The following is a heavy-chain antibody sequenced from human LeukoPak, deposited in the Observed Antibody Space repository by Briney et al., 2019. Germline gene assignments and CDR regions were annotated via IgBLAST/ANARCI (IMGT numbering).Heavy chain of an antibody. V-gene: IGHV1-2*02. CDR3: ARGQQWLEAFDY. CDR2: INPNSGVT. D-gene: IGHD6-19*01. CDR1: GYTFTGYY. Sequence: ASVKVSCKASGYTFTGYYMHWVRQAPGQGLDWMGWINPNSGVTHYPQKFQGRVTMTRDTSIRTAYMEVSSLRSDDTAVYYCARGQQWLEAFDYWGLGTLVTVSS. J-gene: IGHJ4*02.